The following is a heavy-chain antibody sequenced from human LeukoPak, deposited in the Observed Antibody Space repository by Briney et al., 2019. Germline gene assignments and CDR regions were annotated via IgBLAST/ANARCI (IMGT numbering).Heavy chain of an antibody. CDR2: IYHSGST. J-gene: IGHJ4*02. V-gene: IGHV4-38-2*02. CDR1: GYSISSGYY. CDR3: ARHVSVAVTNFFDY. Sequence: SETLSLTCTVSGYSISSGYYWGWIRQPPGKGLEWIGSIYHSGSTYYNPSLKSRVTISVDTSKNQFSLKLSSVTAADTAVYYCARHVSVAVTNFFDYWGQGTLVTVSS. D-gene: IGHD6-19*01.